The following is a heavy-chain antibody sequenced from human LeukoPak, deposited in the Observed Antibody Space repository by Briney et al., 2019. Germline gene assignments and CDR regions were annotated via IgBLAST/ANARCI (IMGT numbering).Heavy chain of an antibody. Sequence: GGSLRLSCAASGFTFSSYAMSWVRQAPGKGLEWVSAISGSGGSTYYADSVKGRFTISRDNSKNTLFLQMNSLRTEDTAVYYCATEFNYYGSGSYCWGQGTLVTVSS. CDR2: ISGSGGST. CDR1: GFTFSSYA. D-gene: IGHD3-10*01. CDR3: ATEFNYYGSGSYC. V-gene: IGHV3-23*01. J-gene: IGHJ4*02.